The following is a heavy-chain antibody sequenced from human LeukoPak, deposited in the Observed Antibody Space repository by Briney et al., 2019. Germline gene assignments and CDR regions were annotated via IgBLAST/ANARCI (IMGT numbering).Heavy chain of an antibody. CDR1: GFTFSSYE. J-gene: IGHJ4*02. CDR2: ISSSGSTI. V-gene: IGHV3-48*03. Sequence: GGSLRLSCAASGFTFSSYEMNWVRQAPGKGLEWVSYISSSGSTIYYADSVKGRFTISRDNAKYSLYLQMNSLRAEDTAVYYCAVATAPFDYWGQGTLVTVSS. D-gene: IGHD5-12*01. CDR3: AVATAPFDY.